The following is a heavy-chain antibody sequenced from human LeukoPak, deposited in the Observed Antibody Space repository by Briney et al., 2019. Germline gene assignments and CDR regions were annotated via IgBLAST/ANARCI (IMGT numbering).Heavy chain of an antibody. D-gene: IGHD5-18*01. Sequence: GASVKVSCKASGYTFTGYYMHWVRQAPGQGLEWMGWINPNSGNTGYAQKFQGRVTMTRDTSISTAYVELSRLRSDDTAVYYCARVPPVVLDTAMVFDYWGQGTLVTVSS. J-gene: IGHJ4*02. CDR2: INPNSGNT. CDR1: GYTFTGYY. V-gene: IGHV1-2*02. CDR3: ARVPPVVLDTAMVFDY.